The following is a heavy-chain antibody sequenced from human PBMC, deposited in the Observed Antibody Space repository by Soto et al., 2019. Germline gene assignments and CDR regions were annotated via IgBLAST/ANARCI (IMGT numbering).Heavy chain of an antibody. Sequence: GAMRLSCAAAGFTFSGYWIHWVRQAPGKGLVWVSRINSGGSSTYYADSVKGRFTISRDNSKNTLYLQMNSLRAEDTAVYYCASAGDSSGPEPQFFDYWGQGTLVTVSS. CDR1: GFTFSGYW. CDR3: ASAGDSSGPEPQFFDY. J-gene: IGHJ4*02. D-gene: IGHD3-22*01. CDR2: INSGGSST. V-gene: IGHV3-74*01.